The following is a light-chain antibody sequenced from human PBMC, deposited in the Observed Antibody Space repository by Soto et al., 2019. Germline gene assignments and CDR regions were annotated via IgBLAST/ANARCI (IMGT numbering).Light chain of an antibody. V-gene: IGKV3-15*01. CDR2: GAS. CDR1: QSVYNN. Sequence: EIVMTQSPATLSVSPGEGATLSCRASQSVYNNLAWYQQKPGQAPRLLIYGASTRATGIPARFSGSGSGTEFTLTISSLQPDDFATYYCQQYNSYRLTFGGGTKVDIK. CDR3: QQYNSYRLT. J-gene: IGKJ4*01.